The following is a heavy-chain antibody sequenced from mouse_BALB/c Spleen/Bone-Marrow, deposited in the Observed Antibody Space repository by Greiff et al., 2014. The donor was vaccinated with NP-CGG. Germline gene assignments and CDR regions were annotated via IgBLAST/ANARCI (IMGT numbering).Heavy chain of an antibody. CDR1: GFTFSTYY. CDR2: IYTNDGST. J-gene: IGHJ4*01. V-gene: IGHV5-6-2*01. CDR3: ARRAFYALDY. Sequence: VQLKDSGGGLVKVGESLKLSCAASGFTFSTYYMSWVRQTPEKRLELVAAIYTNDGSTYYPDTVKGRFAISRDNAKNTLYLQMSSLKSEDTALYYCARRAFYALDYWGQGTSVTVSS.